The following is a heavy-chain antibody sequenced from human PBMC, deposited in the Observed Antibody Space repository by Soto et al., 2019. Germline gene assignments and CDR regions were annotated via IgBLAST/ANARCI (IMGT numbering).Heavy chain of an antibody. Sequence: SETLSLTCTVSGGSISSYYWSWIRQPPGKGLECIGYIYYSGSTNYNPSLKSRVTISVDTSKNQFSLKLSSVTAADTAVYYCARGGTKRWLQFGTRRKYYFDYWGQGTLVTVSS. CDR2: IYYSGST. V-gene: IGHV4-59*01. D-gene: IGHD5-12*01. CDR3: ARGGTKRWLQFGTRRKYYFDY. CDR1: GGSISSYY. J-gene: IGHJ4*02.